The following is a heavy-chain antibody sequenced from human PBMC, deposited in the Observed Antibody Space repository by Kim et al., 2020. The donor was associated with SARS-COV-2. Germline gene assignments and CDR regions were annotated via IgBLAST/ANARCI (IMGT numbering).Heavy chain of an antibody. J-gene: IGHJ4*02. CDR1: GYTFTSYG. CDR3: ARADIVVVIAPWAD. Sequence: ASVKVSCKASGYTFTSYGISWVRQAPGQGLEWMGWISAYNGNTNYAQKHQGRVTMTTDTSTSTAYMELRSLRSDDTAVYYSARADIVVVIAPWADWGQGPLVTVSS. D-gene: IGHD2-21*01. V-gene: IGHV1-18*01. CDR2: ISAYNGNT.